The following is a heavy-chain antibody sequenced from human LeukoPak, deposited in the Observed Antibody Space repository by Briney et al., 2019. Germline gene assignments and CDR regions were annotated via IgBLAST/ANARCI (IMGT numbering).Heavy chain of an antibody. V-gene: IGHV3-7*01. CDR3: ARWLYSSGWFIDY. Sequence: GESLRLSCVASGFTFSSNYMTWVRQAPEKGLEWVANIKQDASVTAYVDSVKGRFTISRDNAKNLLYLQMNSLRAEDTAVYYCARWLYSSGWFIDYWGQGTLVTVSS. CDR1: GFTFSSNY. CDR2: IKQDASVT. J-gene: IGHJ4*02. D-gene: IGHD6-19*01.